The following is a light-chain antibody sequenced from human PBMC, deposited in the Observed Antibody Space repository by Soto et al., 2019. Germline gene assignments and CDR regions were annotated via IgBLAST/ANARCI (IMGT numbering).Light chain of an antibody. CDR1: SSDVGGHNY. V-gene: IGLV2-11*01. CDR3: GSWAGSYHYV. J-gene: IGLJ1*01. Sequence: QSALTQPRSVSGAPGHAGTISCTGTSSDVGGHNYVSWYHQHPGKATKLMRYDVSKGLSGVPDRFSGSKSGNTASLTIAGLQAEDEADYYFGSWAGSYHYVFGTGTKLTVL. CDR2: DVS.